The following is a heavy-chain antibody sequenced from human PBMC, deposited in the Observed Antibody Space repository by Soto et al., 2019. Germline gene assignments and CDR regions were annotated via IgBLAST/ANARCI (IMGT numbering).Heavy chain of an antibody. CDR1: GFTLSSNY. CDR2: IYSGGST. Sequence: GCSRRLCCAASGFTLSSNYLSWVRQAPGKGLEWVSAIYSGGSTYNADSVKGRFTISRDNLKDTLYLQMNSLRAEDTAVYYCARGLGDADEYWCQGT. CDR3: ARGLGDADEY. J-gene: IGHJ4*02. V-gene: IGHV3-53*01. D-gene: IGHD2-2*01.